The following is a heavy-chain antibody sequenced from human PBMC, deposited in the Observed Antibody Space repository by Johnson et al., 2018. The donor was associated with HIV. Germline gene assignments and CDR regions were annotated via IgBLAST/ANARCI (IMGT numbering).Heavy chain of an antibody. J-gene: IGHJ3*02. CDR1: GFIFSNAW. D-gene: IGHD4-23*01. CDR3: ANLGDYSGINGFDI. Sequence: VQLVESGGGLVKPGGSLRLSCAASGFIFSNAWMHWVRQAPGKGLEWVSGINWNGGSTGYADSVKGRFTISRDNAKNTLYLQINSLRLEDTAVYYCANLGDYSGINGFDIWGQGTMVTVSS. V-gene: IGHV3-74*02. CDR2: INWNGGST.